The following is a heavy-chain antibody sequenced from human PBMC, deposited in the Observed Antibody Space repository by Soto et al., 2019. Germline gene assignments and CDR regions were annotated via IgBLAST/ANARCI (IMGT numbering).Heavy chain of an antibody. CDR3: ARFILGGPPFGGYYYYGMDV. V-gene: IGHV5-51*01. J-gene: IGHJ6*01. D-gene: IGHD3-10*01. CDR2: IYPGDSDT. CDR1: GYSFTSYW. Sequence: GESLKISCNGSGYSFTSYWIGWVRQMPGKGLEWMGIIYPGDSDTRYRPSFQGQLAISADKSIRTAYLQWSSLKASDTAMYYCARFILGGPPFGGYYYYGMDVWGQGTTVTVSS.